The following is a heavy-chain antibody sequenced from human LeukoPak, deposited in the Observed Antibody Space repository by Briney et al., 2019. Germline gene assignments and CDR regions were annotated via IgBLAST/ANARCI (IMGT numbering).Heavy chain of an antibody. CDR2: IYPGDSDT. D-gene: IGHD5-12*01. CDR3: ARDGAYSAYDYPY. Sequence: GESLKTSCKGSGYTFSNYWIGWVRQMPGKGLEWMGIIYPGDSDTRYSPSFQGQVTISADKSISTAYLQWSSLKASDTAMYYCARDGAYSAYDYPYWGQGTLVTVSS. V-gene: IGHV5-51*01. CDR1: GYTFSNYW. J-gene: IGHJ4*02.